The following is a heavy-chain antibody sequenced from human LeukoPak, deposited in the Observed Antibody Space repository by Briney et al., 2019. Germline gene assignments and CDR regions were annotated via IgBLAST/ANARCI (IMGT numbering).Heavy chain of an antibody. J-gene: IGHJ5*02. Sequence: ASVTVSCKAPGGTFIDYSISWVGRAPGQGLEWMGRILPLVGRLHYAQKFQGRFTLTADKSTTTVYMELSSLRSEDTAVYYCVRSGYDYDWFDPWGQGTLVTVSS. D-gene: IGHD5-12*01. V-gene: IGHV1-69*02. CDR1: GGTFIDYS. CDR3: VRSGYDYDWFDP. CDR2: ILPLVGRL.